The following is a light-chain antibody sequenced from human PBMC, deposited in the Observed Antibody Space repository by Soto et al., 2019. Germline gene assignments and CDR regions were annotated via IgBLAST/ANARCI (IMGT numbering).Light chain of an antibody. CDR3: CSFTSSNNNV. Sequence: HLASVAGSPGHLITISCTRTSIDFGNYNLVSWYQQHPGKVPKLILFEVNKRPSGVSGRFSGSKSGNTASLTISGLQAEEHADYYCCSFTSSNNNVFGTGTKVT. CDR1: SIDFGNYNL. V-gene: IGLV2-23*02. J-gene: IGLJ1*01. CDR2: EVN.